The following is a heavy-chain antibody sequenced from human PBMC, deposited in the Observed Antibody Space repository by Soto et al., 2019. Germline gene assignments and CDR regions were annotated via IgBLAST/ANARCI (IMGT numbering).Heavy chain of an antibody. CDR1: GGSISSSNW. V-gene: IGHV4-4*02. Sequence: PSGTPALTCAVSGGSISSSNWWSWVRQPPGKGLEWIGEIYHSGSTNYNPSLKSRLTISVDKSKNQFSLKLSSVTAADTAVYYCAGCSHRANPLAFWGQGSLVIVSS. J-gene: IGHJ4*02. CDR2: IYHSGST. CDR3: AGCSHRANPLAF. D-gene: IGHD3-10*02.